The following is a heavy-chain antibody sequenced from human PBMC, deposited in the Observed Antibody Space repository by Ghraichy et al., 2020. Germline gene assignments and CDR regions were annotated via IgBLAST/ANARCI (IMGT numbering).Heavy chain of an antibody. Sequence: GESLNISCAASGFTFINAWMSWVRQAPGKGLEWVGRIKSKTDGGTTDFAAPVKGRFSISRDDSRNTLTLQMNSLKIEDTGVYYCTTVGHGDYSTPWTFDNWGQGTLVTVSS. J-gene: IGHJ4*02. CDR1: GFTFINAW. CDR3: TTVGHGDYSTPWTFDN. V-gene: IGHV3-15*01. CDR2: IKSKTDGGTT. D-gene: IGHD4-17*01.